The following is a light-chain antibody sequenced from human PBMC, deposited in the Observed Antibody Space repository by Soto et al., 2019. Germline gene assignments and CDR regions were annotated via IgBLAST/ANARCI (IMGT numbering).Light chain of an antibody. CDR3: ETWGSNTRV. V-gene: IGLV4-60*02. Sequence: QLVLTQSSSASASLGSSVKLTCTLSSGHSSYIIAWHQQQPGKAPRYLMKLEGSGSYNKGSGVPDRFSGSSSGAERYLTIANLQFEDEADYYCETWGSNTRVFGGGTKLTVL. J-gene: IGLJ3*02. CDR2: LEGSGSY. CDR1: SGHSSYI.